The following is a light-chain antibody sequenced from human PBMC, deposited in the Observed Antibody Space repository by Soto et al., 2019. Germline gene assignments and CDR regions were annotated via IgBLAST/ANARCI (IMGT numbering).Light chain of an antibody. CDR2: EVS. J-gene: IGKJ2*01. CDR1: QSLLHSDGKTY. V-gene: IGKV2D-29*01. Sequence: DIVLTQTPLFLSVTPGQPASISCRSTQSLLHSDGKTYFYWFLQKAGQPPQLLIYEVSNRFSGVSDRLSGSGSGTDFTLKISRVEADDVGIYYCMQSIKLPYNFGQGTKLEIK. CDR3: MQSIKLPYN.